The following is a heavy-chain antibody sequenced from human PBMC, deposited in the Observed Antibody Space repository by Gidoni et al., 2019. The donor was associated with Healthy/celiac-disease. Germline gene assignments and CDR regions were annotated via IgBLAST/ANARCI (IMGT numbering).Heavy chain of an antibody. CDR2: INHSGST. J-gene: IGHJ3*02. V-gene: IGHV4-34*01. Sequence: QVQLQQWGAGLLKPSETLSLTCAVYGGSFSGYYWSWIRQPPGKGLEWIGEINHSGSTNYNPSLKSRVTISVDTSKNQFSLKLSSVTAADTAVYYCARAASYSSSSDAFDIWSQGTMVTVSS. CDR3: ARAASYSSSSDAFDI. CDR1: GGSFSGYY. D-gene: IGHD6-6*01.